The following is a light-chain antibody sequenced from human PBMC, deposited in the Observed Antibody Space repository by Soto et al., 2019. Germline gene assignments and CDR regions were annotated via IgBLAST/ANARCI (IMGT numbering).Light chain of an antibody. Sequence: DIQMTQSPSSLSASVGDRVTITCLASQSIDKYVNWYQQKPGKGPNLLIYAASNLRTGVPSRFSGSGSGTDFTLTISSPLPEDFATYFCQQSYSTPSLTFGGGTKVDI. CDR2: AAS. J-gene: IGKJ4*01. CDR1: QSIDKY. V-gene: IGKV1-39*01. CDR3: QQSYSTPSLT.